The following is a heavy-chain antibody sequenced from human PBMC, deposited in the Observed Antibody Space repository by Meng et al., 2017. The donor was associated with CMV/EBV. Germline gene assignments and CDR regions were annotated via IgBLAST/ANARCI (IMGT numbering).Heavy chain of an antibody. V-gene: IGHV4-39*07. CDR3: ARDSAVAGVVDY. J-gene: IGHJ4*02. Sequence: QLPGRGPGLVKPSETLSLTCPVSGGSISSSSYYWGWIRQPPGKGLEWIGSIYYSGSTYYNPSLKSRVTISVDTSKNQFSQKLSSVTAADTAVYYCARDSAVAGVVDYWGQGTLVTVSS. D-gene: IGHD6-19*01. CDR1: GGSISSSSYY. CDR2: IYYSGST.